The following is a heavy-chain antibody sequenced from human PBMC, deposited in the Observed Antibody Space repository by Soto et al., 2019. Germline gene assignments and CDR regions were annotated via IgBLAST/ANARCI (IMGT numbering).Heavy chain of an antibody. CDR3: ARLEGLATISYYFDF. Sequence: QLQLQESGPGLVKPSETLSLTCSVSADSINSDKYYWGWIRQPPGKGLEWIGSIYYRGNAYYNPSLPTRVTMSLDKSTSQFSLELNSVTVADSAVYFCARLEGLATISYYFDFWGPGALVTVSS. D-gene: IGHD3-9*01. CDR1: ADSINSDKYY. V-gene: IGHV4-39*01. CDR2: IYYRGNA. J-gene: IGHJ4*02.